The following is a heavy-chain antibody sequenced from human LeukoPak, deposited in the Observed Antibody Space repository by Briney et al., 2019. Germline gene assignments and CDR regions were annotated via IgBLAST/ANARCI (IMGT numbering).Heavy chain of an antibody. J-gene: IGHJ5*01. D-gene: IGHD1-26*01. CDR3: ATEKDLLLDS. CDR2: FDPGDDET. V-gene: IGHV1-24*01. CDR1: GYSLSELS. Sequence: GASVKVSCKGSGYSLSELSTHWVRQAPGQGLEWMGGFDPGDDETIYAQKFQGRVTMTEDTSTDTAYLELSSLRSEDTAVYFCATEKDLLLDSWGQGTPVTVSS.